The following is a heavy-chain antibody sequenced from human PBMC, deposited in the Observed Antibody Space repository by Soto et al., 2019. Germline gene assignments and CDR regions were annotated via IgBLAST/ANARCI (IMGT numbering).Heavy chain of an antibody. CDR2: INPRSGDT. D-gene: IGHD1-26*01. V-gene: IGHV1-2*06. CDR1: GYTFIGYY. CDR3: GRDGVGATPLGWFDP. J-gene: IGHJ5*02. Sequence: SVKVSCKASGYTFIGYYIHWARQAPGQGLEWMGRINPRSGDTTYAQKFQGRLTMTRDTSISTAYMELSSLRSDDTAVYYCGRDGVGATPLGWFDPWGQGSLVTAPQ.